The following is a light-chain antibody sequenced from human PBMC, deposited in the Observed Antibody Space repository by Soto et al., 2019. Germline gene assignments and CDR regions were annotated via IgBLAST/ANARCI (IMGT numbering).Light chain of an antibody. V-gene: IGKV1-17*01. CDR1: QDVGSD. J-gene: IGKJ1*01. CDR3: LQHKNYPPWT. Sequence: DIPMTQSPSSLSASVGDRVTITCRASQDVGSDLGWYQQKPGKAPKRLIYAASSLQSGVPSRFSGSGSGTEFTLTITSLQPEDFATYYCLQHKNYPPWTFGQGTKVEIK. CDR2: AAS.